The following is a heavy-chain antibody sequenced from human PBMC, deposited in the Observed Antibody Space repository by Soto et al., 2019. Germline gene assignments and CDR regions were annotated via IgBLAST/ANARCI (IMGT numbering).Heavy chain of an antibody. CDR3: AGSIAVASDSGRDA. CDR1: GYSFNSYW. V-gene: IGHV5-10-1*01. Sequence: LKISCKGSGYSFNSYWISWVRQMPGKGLVWMGRIDPSDSYTNYSPSFQGHVTISADKSISTAYLQWSSLKASDAAMYYCAGSIAVASDSGRDARGKGTQVNV. CDR2: IDPSDSYT. D-gene: IGHD6-19*01. J-gene: IGHJ4*03.